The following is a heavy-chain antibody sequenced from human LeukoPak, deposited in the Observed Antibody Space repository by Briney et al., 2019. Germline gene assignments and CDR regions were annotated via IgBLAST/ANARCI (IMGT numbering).Heavy chain of an antibody. J-gene: IGHJ4*02. CDR1: GFTFSSYW. D-gene: IGHD4-17*01. Sequence: GGSLRLSCAASGFTFSSYWMSWIRQAPGKGLEWVSSISSSTSYIYYADSVKGRFTISKDNAKNSLYLQMNSLRAEDTAVYYCARAGGSTVSHSDYWGQGTLATVSS. CDR3: ARAGGSTVSHSDY. CDR2: ISSSTSYI. V-gene: IGHV3-21*01.